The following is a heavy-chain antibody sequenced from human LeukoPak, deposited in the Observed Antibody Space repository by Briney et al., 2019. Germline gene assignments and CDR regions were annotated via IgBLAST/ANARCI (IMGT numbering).Heavy chain of an antibody. CDR1: GGSFSGYY. J-gene: IGHJ5*02. D-gene: IGHD6-19*01. CDR3: ARGFSRQWLVQGWFDP. V-gene: IGHV4-34*01. Sequence: SETLSLTCAVYGGSFSGYYWSWIRQPPGKGLEWIGEINHSGSTNYNPSLKSRVTISVDTSKNQFSLKLSSVTAADTAVHYCARGFSRQWLVQGWFDPWGQGTLVTVSS. CDR2: INHSGST.